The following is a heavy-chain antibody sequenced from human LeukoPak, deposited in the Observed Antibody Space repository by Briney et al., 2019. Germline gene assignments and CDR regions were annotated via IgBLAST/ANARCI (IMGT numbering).Heavy chain of an antibody. Sequence: ASVKVSCKASGYTFTSYDINWVRQATGQGLEWMGWMNPNSGNTGYAQKFQGRVTMTRNTSISTAYMELSSLRSDDTAVYYCAREKAYCSSTSCYRRRAFDIWGQGTMVTVSS. CDR2: MNPNSGNT. J-gene: IGHJ3*02. CDR3: AREKAYCSSTSCYRRRAFDI. D-gene: IGHD2-2*02. V-gene: IGHV1-8*01. CDR1: GYTFTSYD.